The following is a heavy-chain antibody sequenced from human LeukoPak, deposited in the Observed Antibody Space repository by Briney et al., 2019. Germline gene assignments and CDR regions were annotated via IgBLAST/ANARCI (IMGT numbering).Heavy chain of an antibody. Sequence: TLSLTCTVSGGSISSGGYYWSWIRQHPGKGLEWIGYIYYSGSTYYNPSLKSRVTISVDTSKNQFSLKLSSVTAADTAVHYCARVPDGYNLYFDYWGQGTLVTVSS. J-gene: IGHJ4*02. CDR1: GGSISSGGYY. V-gene: IGHV4-31*03. D-gene: IGHD5-24*01. CDR2: IYYSGST. CDR3: ARVPDGYNLYFDY.